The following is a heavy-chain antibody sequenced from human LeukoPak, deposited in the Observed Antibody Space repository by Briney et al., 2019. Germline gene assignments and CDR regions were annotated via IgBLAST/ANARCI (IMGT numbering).Heavy chain of an antibody. Sequence: GGSLRLSCEASGFTFSSYAMSWVRQAPGKGLEWVSAISGSGGSTYYADSVKGRFTISRDNSKNTLYLQMNSLRAEDTAVYYCARNWDYDYSKPYLFDIWGQGTMVTVSS. CDR2: ISGSGGST. V-gene: IGHV3-23*01. CDR1: GFTFSSYA. CDR3: ARNWDYDYSKPYLFDI. D-gene: IGHD4-11*01. J-gene: IGHJ3*02.